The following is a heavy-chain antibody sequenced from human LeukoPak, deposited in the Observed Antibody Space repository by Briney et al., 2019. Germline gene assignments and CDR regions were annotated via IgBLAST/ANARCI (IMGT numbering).Heavy chain of an antibody. Sequence: GGSLRLSCAASGFTFSSYSMNWVRQAPGKGLEWVSSISSSSSYIYYADSVKGRFTISRDNAKNSLYLQMNSLRAEDTAVYYCARGDTSSWFSDYFDYWGQGTLVTVSS. CDR3: ARGDTSSWFSDYFDY. CDR2: ISSSSSYI. V-gene: IGHV3-21*01. J-gene: IGHJ4*02. CDR1: GFTFSSYS. D-gene: IGHD6-13*01.